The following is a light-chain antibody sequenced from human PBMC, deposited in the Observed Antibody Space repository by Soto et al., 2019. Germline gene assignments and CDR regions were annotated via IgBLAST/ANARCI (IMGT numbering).Light chain of an antibody. V-gene: IGKV3-15*01. Sequence: EIVMTQSPAILSVSPGERVTLSCRASQSVNRNLAWYQQTPGQAPRLLIYGASSRATGTPDRFSGNASGTDFTLTITSLQSEDFAVYYCQQYDNWPWGPFTFGRGTRVDAK. J-gene: IGKJ3*01. CDR2: GAS. CDR3: QQYDNWPWGPFT. CDR1: QSVNRN.